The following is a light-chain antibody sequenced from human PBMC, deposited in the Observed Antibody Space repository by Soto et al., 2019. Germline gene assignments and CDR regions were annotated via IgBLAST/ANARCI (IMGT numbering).Light chain of an antibody. CDR1: SSNIGAGYD. J-gene: IGLJ1*01. CDR2: GNS. CDR3: QSYDNSLSGWV. V-gene: IGLV1-40*01. Sequence: QSVLTQPPSVSGAPGQRVTISCTGSSSNIGAGYDVHWYQQLPGTAPKLIIYGNSNRPSGVPDRFSGSKSGTSASLAITGLQADDEADYYCQSYDNSLSGWVFGTGTKVTVL.